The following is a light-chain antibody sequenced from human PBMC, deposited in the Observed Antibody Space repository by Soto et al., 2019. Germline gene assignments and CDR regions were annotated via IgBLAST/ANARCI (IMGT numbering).Light chain of an antibody. CDR3: CSYAGDKTYV. Sequence: QSVLTQPASVSGSPGLSITISCTVTGSDVRTYNLVSWYQQHPGKVPKLIIYEASKRPSGVSNRFSGSQPGNTASLTVSGLQAEDEADYYCCSYAGDKTYVFGSGTKVTVL. CDR2: EAS. CDR1: GSDVRTYNL. V-gene: IGLV2-23*01. J-gene: IGLJ1*01.